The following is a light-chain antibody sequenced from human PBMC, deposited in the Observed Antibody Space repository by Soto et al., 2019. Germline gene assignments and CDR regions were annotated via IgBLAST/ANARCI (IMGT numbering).Light chain of an antibody. J-gene: IGLJ2*01. CDR3: VLYMGRGISV. CDR1: SDSVSTSYY. V-gene: IGLV8-61*01. Sequence: QTVVTQEPSFSVSPGGTVTLTCGLSSDSVSTSYYPSWYQQTPGQAPRTLIYSTNTRSSGVPDRFSGSILGNKAALTITGAQADDESDYYCVLYMGRGISVFGGGTKLTVL. CDR2: STN.